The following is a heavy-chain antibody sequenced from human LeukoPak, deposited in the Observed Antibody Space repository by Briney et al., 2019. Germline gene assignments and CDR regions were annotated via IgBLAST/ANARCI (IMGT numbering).Heavy chain of an antibody. D-gene: IGHD3-16*01. CDR1: GGTFSSYT. Sequence: VASVKVSCKASGGTFSSYTISWVRQAPGQGLEWMGRIIPILGIANYAQKFQGRVTITADKSTSTAYMGLSSPRSEDTAVYYCARIGRWGTQVDYWGQGTLVTVSS. V-gene: IGHV1-69*02. J-gene: IGHJ4*02. CDR2: IIPILGIA. CDR3: ARIGRWGTQVDY.